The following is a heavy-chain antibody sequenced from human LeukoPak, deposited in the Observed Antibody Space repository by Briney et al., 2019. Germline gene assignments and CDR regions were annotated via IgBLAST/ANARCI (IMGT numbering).Heavy chain of an antibody. V-gene: IGHV3-23*01. CDR3: AKKGCTSATCYINC. D-gene: IGHD2-2*02. CDR1: GFTFSSYA. J-gene: IGHJ4*02. Sequence: GGSLRLSCAASGFTFSSYAMSWVRQAPGKGLEWVSDITGSDGSTYYGDSVKGRFTISRDNSKNTLYLQMNRLRAEDTAVYFCAKKGCTSATCYINCCGQGTLVTVSS. CDR2: ITGSDGST.